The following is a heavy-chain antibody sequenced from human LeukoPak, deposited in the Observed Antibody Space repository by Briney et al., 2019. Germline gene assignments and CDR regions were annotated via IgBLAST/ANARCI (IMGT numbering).Heavy chain of an antibody. CDR2: IYPGDSDT. CDR3: ARPNYYDSSGYYLGAFDI. J-gene: IGHJ3*02. V-gene: IGHV5-51*01. D-gene: IGHD3-22*01. Sequence: GESLQISCQGSGYSFTSYWIGWVRQMPGKGLEWMGIIYPGDSDTRYSPSFQGQVTISADKSISTAYLQWSSLKASDTAMYYCARPNYYDSSGYYLGAFDIWGQGTMVTVSS. CDR1: GYSFTSYW.